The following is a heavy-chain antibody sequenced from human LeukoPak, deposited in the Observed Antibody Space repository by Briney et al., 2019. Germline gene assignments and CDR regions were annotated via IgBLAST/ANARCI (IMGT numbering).Heavy chain of an antibody. V-gene: IGHV3-53*05. CDR3: ARDPTMVYAISAFDI. J-gene: IGHJ3*02. CDR1: GFTVSSNS. CDR2: IYSAGST. D-gene: IGHD2-8*01. Sequence: GGSLRLSCTVSGFTVSSNSMSWVRQAPGKGLEWVSFIYSAGSTHYSDSVKGRFTISIDNSKNTLYLQMNSLRAEDTAVYYCARDPTMVYAISAFDIWGQGTMVTVSS.